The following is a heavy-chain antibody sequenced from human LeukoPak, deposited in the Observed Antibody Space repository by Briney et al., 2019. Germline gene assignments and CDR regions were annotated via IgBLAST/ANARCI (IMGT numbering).Heavy chain of an antibody. V-gene: IGHV3-48*03. Sequence: GGSLRLSCAASGFTFSSYEMNWVRQAPGKGLEWVSAITGSGGRTYYADSVKGRFTISRDNAKNSLYLQMNSLRAEDTAVYYCARRCGGSCNDAFDIWGQGTMVTVSS. D-gene: IGHD2-15*01. CDR1: GFTFSSYE. CDR2: ITGSGGRT. CDR3: ARRCGGSCNDAFDI. J-gene: IGHJ3*02.